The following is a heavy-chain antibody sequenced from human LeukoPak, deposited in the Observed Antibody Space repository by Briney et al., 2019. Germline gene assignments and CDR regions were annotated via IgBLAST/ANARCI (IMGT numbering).Heavy chain of an antibody. D-gene: IGHD1-1*01. J-gene: IGHJ6*02. CDR1: GFTFSSYS. Sequence: GGSLRLSCAASGFTFSSYSMSWVRQAPGKGLEWVSSISSSSSYIYYADSVKGRFTISRDNAKNSLYLQMNSLRAEDTAVYYCAREPTGTTAYYYGMDVWGQGTTVTVSS. CDR2: ISSSSSYI. CDR3: AREPTGTTAYYYGMDV. V-gene: IGHV3-21*01.